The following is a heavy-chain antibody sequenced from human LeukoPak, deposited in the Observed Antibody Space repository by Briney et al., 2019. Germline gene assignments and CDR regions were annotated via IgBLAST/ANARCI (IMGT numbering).Heavy chain of an antibody. V-gene: IGHV4-34*01. CDR3: ARVLVQGNGYSGYDEPFDY. Sequence: SETLSLTCAVYGGSFSGYYWRWIRQPPGKGLEWIGEINHSGSTNYNPSLKSRVTISVDTPKNQFSLKLSSVTAADTAVYYCARVLVQGNGYSGYDEPFDYWGQGTLVTVSS. CDR1: GGSFSGYY. D-gene: IGHD5-12*01. CDR2: INHSGST. J-gene: IGHJ4*02.